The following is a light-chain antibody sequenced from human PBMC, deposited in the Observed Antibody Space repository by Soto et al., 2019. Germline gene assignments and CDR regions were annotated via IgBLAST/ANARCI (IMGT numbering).Light chain of an antibody. Sequence: DIVLTQSPGTLSLSPGERATLSCRASQSVGSIYLAWYQQKPGQAPRLLIHGASNRASGIPDRFSGSGSGTDFTLTIRRLEPEDFAVYYCQQYGSSPRTFGQGTKLEIK. CDR2: GAS. J-gene: IGKJ1*01. CDR3: QQYGSSPRT. V-gene: IGKV3-20*01. CDR1: QSVGSIY.